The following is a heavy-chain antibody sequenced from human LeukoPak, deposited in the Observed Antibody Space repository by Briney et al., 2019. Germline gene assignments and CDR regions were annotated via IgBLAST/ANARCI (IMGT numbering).Heavy chain of an antibody. CDR1: GDSINSGDYS. J-gene: IGHJ4*02. D-gene: IGHD3-22*01. CDR3: ARAQEDYDSSGYYFDY. CDR2: IYHSGST. V-gene: IGHV4-30-2*01. Sequence: SETLSLTCAVSGDSINSGDYSWSWIRQPPGKGLEWIGCIYHSGSTYYNPSLKSRVTISVDRSKYQFSLKLSSVTAADTAVYYCARAQEDYDSSGYYFDYWGRGTPVTVSS.